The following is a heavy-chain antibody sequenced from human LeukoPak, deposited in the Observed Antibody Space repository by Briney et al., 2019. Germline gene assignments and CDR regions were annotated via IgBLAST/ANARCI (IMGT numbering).Heavy chain of an antibody. CDR1: GFTFDYYA. CDR3: VRKFATGD. Sequence: GGSLRLSCAASGFTFDYYAMHWVRQAPGTGLVWVSSVKSDGTATNYADSVKGRFTISRDNAKNTLYLQMNSLRVEDTAVYYCVRKFATGDWGQGTLVTVSS. J-gene: IGHJ4*02. V-gene: IGHV3-74*01. D-gene: IGHD1-14*01. CDR2: VKSDGTAT.